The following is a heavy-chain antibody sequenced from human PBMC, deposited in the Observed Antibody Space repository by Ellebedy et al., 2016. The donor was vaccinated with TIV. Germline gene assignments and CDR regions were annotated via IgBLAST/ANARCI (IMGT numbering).Heavy chain of an antibody. CDR3: ARSIRWGAAAARPSYYFDY. CDR1: GGSISSYY. CDR2: IYYSGST. V-gene: IGHV4-59*08. Sequence: MPGGSLRLSCTVSGGSISSYYWSWIRQPPGKGLEWIGYIYYSGSTNYNPSLKSRVTIAVDTSKNQFSLKLSSVTAADTAVYYCARSIRWGAAAARPSYYFDYWGQGTLVTVSS. D-gene: IGHD3-16*01. J-gene: IGHJ4*02.